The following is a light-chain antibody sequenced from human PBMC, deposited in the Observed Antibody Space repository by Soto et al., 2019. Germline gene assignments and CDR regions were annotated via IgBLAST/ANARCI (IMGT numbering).Light chain of an antibody. J-gene: IGKJ4*01. CDR2: WAS. CDR3: HEYYSTPLP. Sequence: DIVMTQSPDSLAVSLGERATINCKSSQSVLYSSNNKNYLAWYQQKPGQPPKLLIYWASTRDSGLPDRFSGSASGTDFTLTISSLQAEDVAFYYCHEYYSTPLPFGGGTKVEIK. CDR1: QSVLYSSNNKNY. V-gene: IGKV4-1*01.